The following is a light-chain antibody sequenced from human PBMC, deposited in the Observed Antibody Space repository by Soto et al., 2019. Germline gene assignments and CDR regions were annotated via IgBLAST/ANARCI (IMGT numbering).Light chain of an antibody. J-gene: IGKJ1*01. CDR2: GAS. V-gene: IGKV3-20*01. Sequence: EMAWTQSPGTLSLPPEERAALSCRASQSINNNYLASYQRKPGRAPRLLVYGASRRATDIPHWFVGSGSGTDLNLTFTRLEPEDFAVYFCQQYGSSPPTFGQGTKV. CDR3: QQYGSSPPT. CDR1: QSINNNY.